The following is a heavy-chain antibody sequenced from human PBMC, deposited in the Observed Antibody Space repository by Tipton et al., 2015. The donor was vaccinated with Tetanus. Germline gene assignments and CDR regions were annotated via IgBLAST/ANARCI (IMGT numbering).Heavy chain of an antibody. CDR1: GGSINSYY. CDR3: ATGRAAWGYYYYGLNV. D-gene: IGHD2-15*01. CDR2: IHYSGRT. J-gene: IGHJ6*02. V-gene: IGHV4-59*08. Sequence: TLSLTCTVSGGSINSYYWSWVRQPPGKGLEWIAYIHYSGRTNYNPSLKSRVTISLATSENQFSLTLSSVTAADTAVYYCATGRAAWGYYYYGLNVWGQGTTVTVSS.